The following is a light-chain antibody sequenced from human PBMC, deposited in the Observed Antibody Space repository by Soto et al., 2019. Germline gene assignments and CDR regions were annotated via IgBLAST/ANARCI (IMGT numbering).Light chain of an antibody. CDR3: QQSKTFPLT. CDR2: IAS. J-gene: IGKJ4*01. V-gene: IGKV1-12*01. Sequence: DIQMTQSPSSVSASVGDRVTITCRASQDINSWLTWYQQKPGKAPKVLIYIASRLQSGVPSRFSGRGSGTDFSLTISNLQPEDFATYFCQQSKTFPLTFGEGTKVEIK. CDR1: QDINSW.